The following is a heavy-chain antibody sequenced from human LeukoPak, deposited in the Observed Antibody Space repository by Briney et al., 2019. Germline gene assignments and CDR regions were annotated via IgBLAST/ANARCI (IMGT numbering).Heavy chain of an antibody. CDR1: GFTFSSYS. D-gene: IGHD2-15*01. Sequence: PGGSLRLSCAASGFTFSSYSMNWVRQAPGKGLEWVSSISSSSYIYYADSVKGRFTISRDNAKNSLYLQMNSLRAEDTAVYYCARDKGPGGGSPIDYWGQGTLVTVSS. CDR3: ARDKGPGGGSPIDY. V-gene: IGHV3-21*01. CDR2: ISSSSYI. J-gene: IGHJ4*02.